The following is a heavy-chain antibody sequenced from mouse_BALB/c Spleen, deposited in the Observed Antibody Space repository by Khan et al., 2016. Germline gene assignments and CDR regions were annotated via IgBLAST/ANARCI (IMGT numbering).Heavy chain of an antibody. Sequence: EVKLEESGGGLVQPGGSMKLSCVASGFTFSNYWMNWVRQSPEKGLEWVAEIRLKSNNYATPYAESVKGRFTISRDDSKSSVYLQMNNLRAEDTGMEYCTSDGYFDVWGAGTTVTVSS. CDR3: TSDGYFDV. CDR1: GFTFSNYW. J-gene: IGHJ1*01. V-gene: IGHV6-6*02. CDR2: IRLKSNNYAT.